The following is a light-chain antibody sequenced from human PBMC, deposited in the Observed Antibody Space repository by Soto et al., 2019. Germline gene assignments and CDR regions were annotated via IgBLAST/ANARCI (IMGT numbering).Light chain of an antibody. V-gene: IGLV1-40*01. Sequence: QSVLTQPPSVSGAPGQRVTISCTGSSSNIGAGYDVHWYQQLPGTAPKLLIYGNSNRPSGVPDRFSGSKSGTSASLAITGLQDEDEADYYCQSYDSSLSAHVVFGGGTKVTVL. J-gene: IGLJ2*01. CDR1: SSNIGAGYD. CDR2: GNS. CDR3: QSYDSSLSAHVV.